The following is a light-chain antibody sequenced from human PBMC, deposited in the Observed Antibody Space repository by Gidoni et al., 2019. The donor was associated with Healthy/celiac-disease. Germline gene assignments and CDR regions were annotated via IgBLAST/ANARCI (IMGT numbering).Light chain of an antibody. Sequence: ELVLTQSPGTLSLSPGERATLSCRASQSVSSSYLAWYQQKPGQAPRLLIYGASSRATGIPDRFSGSGSGTDFTLTISRLEPEDFAVYYCQQYGSSLGYSFDQXTKLEIK. CDR2: GAS. J-gene: IGKJ2*03. CDR3: QQYGSSLGYS. CDR1: QSVSSSY. V-gene: IGKV3-20*01.